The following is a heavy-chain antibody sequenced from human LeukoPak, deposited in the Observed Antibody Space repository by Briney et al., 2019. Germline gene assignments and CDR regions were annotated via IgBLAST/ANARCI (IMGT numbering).Heavy chain of an antibody. J-gene: IGHJ4*02. CDR1: GITFSSYS. V-gene: IGHV3-48*01. CDR3: ASDYGGNSGSSFDY. D-gene: IGHD4-23*01. CDR2: ISSSSSTI. Sequence: GGSLRLSCAASGITFSSYSMNWVRQAPGKGLEWVSYISSSSSTIYYADSVKGRFTISRDNAKNSLYLQMNSLRAEDTAVYYCASDYGGNSGSSFDYWGQGTLVTVSS.